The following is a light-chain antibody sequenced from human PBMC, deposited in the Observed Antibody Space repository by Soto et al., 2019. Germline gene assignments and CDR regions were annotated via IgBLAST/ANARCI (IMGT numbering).Light chain of an antibody. V-gene: IGKV3-11*01. CDR2: DAS. CDR1: QSVSSY. Sequence: EIVLTQSPATLSLSPGERATLSCRASQSVSSYLAWYQQKPGQAPRLLIYDASNRATGIPARFSGSGSGTDFTPTITSLEPEDFPVYYCQQRSNWPPWTFGQGPKVQIK. J-gene: IGKJ1*01. CDR3: QQRSNWPPWT.